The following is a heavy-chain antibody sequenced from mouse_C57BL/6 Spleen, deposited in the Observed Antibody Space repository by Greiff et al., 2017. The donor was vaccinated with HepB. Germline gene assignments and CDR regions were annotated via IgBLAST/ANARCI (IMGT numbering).Heavy chain of an antibody. J-gene: IGHJ3*01. V-gene: IGHV1-64*01. CDR1: GYTFTSYW. CDR2: IHPNSGST. D-gene: IGHD3-3*01. Sequence: QVQLQQSGAELVKPGASVKLSCKASGYTFTSYWMHWVKQRPGQGLEWIGMIHPNSGSTNYNEKFKSKATLTVDKSSSTAYMQLSSLTSEDSAVYYCARSWGGGLAWFAYWGQGTLVTVSA. CDR3: ARSWGGGLAWFAY.